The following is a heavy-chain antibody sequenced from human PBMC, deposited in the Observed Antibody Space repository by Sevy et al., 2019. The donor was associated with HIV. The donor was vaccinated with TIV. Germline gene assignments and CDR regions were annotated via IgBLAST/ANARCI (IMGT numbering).Heavy chain of an antibody. J-gene: IGHJ4*02. CDR1: GFRFSSYE. CDR3: ARDLPPSATTVAHFDY. D-gene: IGHD4-17*01. Sequence: GGSLRLSCAASGFRFSSYEMNWVRQAPGKGLEWVASISNSGTNIYYSDSVRGRFTISRDTAKNSLYLQLNSLRDEDTAVYYCARDLPPSATTVAHFDYWGQGTLVTVSS. V-gene: IGHV3-48*03. CDR2: ISNSGTNI.